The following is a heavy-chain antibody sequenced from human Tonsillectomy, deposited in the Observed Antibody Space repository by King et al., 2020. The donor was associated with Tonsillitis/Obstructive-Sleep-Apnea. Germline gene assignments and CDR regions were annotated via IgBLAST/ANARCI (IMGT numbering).Heavy chain of an antibody. CDR3: ATNQLLYPNYYYNYGMDV. D-gene: IGHD2-2*02. CDR2: ISGSGGST. V-gene: IGHV3-23*04. J-gene: IGHJ6*02. Sequence: VQLVESGGGLVQPGGSLRLSCAASGFTFSSYAMSWVRQAPGKGLEWVSAISGSGGSTYYADSGKGRFTISRDNSKNTLYLQMNSLRAEDTAVYYLATNQLLYPNYYYNYGMDVWGQGTTVTVSS. CDR1: GFTFSSYA.